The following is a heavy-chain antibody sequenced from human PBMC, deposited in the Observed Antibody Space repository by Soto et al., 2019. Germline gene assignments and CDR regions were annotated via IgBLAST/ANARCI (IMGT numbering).Heavy chain of an antibody. V-gene: IGHV3-23*01. D-gene: IGHD3-3*02. J-gene: IGHJ4*02. CDR3: AKGRSINWLCYFDY. CDR2: ISGSGDTT. CDR1: GFTFSSYT. Sequence: GGSLRLSCAASGFTFSSYTLSWVRQAPGKGLEWVSGISGSGDTTYSAESVNGRFTISRDNSKNMVFSEMNSLRTEESSVYYCAKGRSINWLCYFDYWGQGTLVTVSS.